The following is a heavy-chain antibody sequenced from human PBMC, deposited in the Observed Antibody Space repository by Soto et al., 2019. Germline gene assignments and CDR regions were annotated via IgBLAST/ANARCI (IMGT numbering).Heavy chain of an antibody. CDR2: INPNSGGT. CDR1: GYTFTGYY. Sequence: ASVKVSCKASGYTFTGYYMHWVRQAPGQGLEWMGWINPNSGGTNYAQKFQGRVTMTRETSISTAYMELSRLRSDDTGGYYCARVDGSSTSSLIISDYYGMDVWGQGTTVTVSS. V-gene: IGHV1-2*02. CDR3: ARVDGSSTSSLIISDYYGMDV. J-gene: IGHJ6*02. D-gene: IGHD2-2*01.